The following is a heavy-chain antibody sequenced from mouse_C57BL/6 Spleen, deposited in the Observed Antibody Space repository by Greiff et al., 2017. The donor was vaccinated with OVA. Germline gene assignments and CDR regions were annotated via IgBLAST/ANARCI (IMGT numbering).Heavy chain of an antibody. D-gene: IGHD4-1*01. V-gene: IGHV10-1*01. J-gene: IGHJ3*01. CDR3: VRHDWDLGGGFAY. Sequence: EVQVVESGGGLVQPKGSLKLSCAASGFSFNTYAMNWVRQAPGKGLEWVARIRSKSNNYATYYADSVKDRFTISRDDSESMLYLQMNNLKTEDTAMYYCVRHDWDLGGGFAYWGQGTLVTVSA. CDR2: IRSKSNNYAT. CDR1: GFSFNTYA.